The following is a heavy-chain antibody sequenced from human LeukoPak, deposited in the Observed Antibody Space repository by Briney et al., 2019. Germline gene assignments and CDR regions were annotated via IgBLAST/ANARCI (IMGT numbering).Heavy chain of an antibody. CDR1: GFTFSSYA. Sequence: GGSLRLFCAASGFTFSSYAMSWVRQAPGKGLEWVSAISVSGNTYHADSVKGRFTISRDSSKNTLYLQMNRLRAEDAAVYYCAKAPVTTCSGAYCYPFDYWGQGTLVTVSS. D-gene: IGHD2-21*01. J-gene: IGHJ4*02. CDR3: AKAPVTTCSGAYCYPFDY. V-gene: IGHV3-23*01. CDR2: ISVSGNT.